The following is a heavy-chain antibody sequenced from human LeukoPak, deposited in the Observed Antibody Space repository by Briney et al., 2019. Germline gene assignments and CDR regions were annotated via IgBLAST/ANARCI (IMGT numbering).Heavy chain of an antibody. V-gene: IGHV3-9*01. J-gene: IGHJ4*02. D-gene: IGHD6-19*01. Sequence: GGSLRLSCAASGFTFDDYAMHWVRQAPGKGLEWVSGISWNSGSIGYADSVKGRFTISRDNAKNSLYLQMNSLRAEDTALYYCAKDIGIAVAGSGGGLLGWDYWGQGTLVTVSS. CDR2: ISWNSGSI. CDR1: GFTFDDYA. CDR3: AKDIGIAVAGSGGGLLGWDY.